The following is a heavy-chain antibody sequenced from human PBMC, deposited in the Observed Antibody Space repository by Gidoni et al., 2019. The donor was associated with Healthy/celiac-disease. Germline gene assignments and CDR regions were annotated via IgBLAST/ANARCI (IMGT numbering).Heavy chain of an antibody. CDR1: VGSISSYY. CDR3: ARGYYDSSGRGPFDI. V-gene: IGHV4-59*01. Sequence: QVQLQESGPGLVKPSETLSLTCSVPVGSISSYYWSWITTPPRNGLVWIGYIYYSWSTNYNPSLKSRVTISVDTSKNQFSLKLSSVTAADTAVYYCARGYYDSSGRGPFDIWGQVTMVTVSS. D-gene: IGHD3-22*01. J-gene: IGHJ3*02. CDR2: IYYSWST.